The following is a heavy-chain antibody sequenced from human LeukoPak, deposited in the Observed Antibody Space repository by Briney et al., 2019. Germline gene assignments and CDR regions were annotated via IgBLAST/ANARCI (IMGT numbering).Heavy chain of an antibody. J-gene: IGHJ3*02. CDR2: ISYDGSNK. D-gene: IGHD6-19*01. V-gene: IGHV3-30*04. CDR3: AIPTIAVAGREDAFDI. CDR1: GFTFSSYA. Sequence: PGGSLRLSCAASGFTFSSYAMHWVRQAPGKGLEWVAVISYDGSNKYYADSVKGRFTISRDNSKNTLYLQMNSLRAEDTAVYCCAIPTIAVAGREDAFDIWGQGTMVTVSS.